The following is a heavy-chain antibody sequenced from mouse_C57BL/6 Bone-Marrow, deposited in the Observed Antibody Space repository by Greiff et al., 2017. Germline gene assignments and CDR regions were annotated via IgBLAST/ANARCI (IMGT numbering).Heavy chain of an antibody. Sequence: EVQLQQSGPELVKPGASVKISCKASGYSFTGYYMNWVKQSPEKSLEWIGEINPSTGGTTYNQKFKAKATLTVDKSSSTAYMQLKSLTSEDSAVYYCARGDGPFDYWGQGTTLTVSS. J-gene: IGHJ2*01. CDR2: INPSTGGT. CDR1: GYSFTGYY. CDR3: ARGDGPFDY. V-gene: IGHV1-42*01. D-gene: IGHD1-1*01.